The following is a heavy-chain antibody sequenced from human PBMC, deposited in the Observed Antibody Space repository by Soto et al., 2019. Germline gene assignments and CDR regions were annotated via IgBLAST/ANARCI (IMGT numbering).Heavy chain of an antibody. CDR2: ISSSSSYI. CDR1: GLTVSSNY. Sequence: GRSLRLSCAVAGLTVSSNYISWVRPAPGKGLEWVSSISSSSSYIYYADSGTGRFTIARDNAKNSLYLQTNSPIAEDTAVDYCARDFDCGDYRGPNHYSYGRDVWGQGPPVTVSS. CDR3: ARDFDCGDYRGPNHYSYGRDV. V-gene: IGHV3-21*01. J-gene: IGHJ6*02. D-gene: IGHD4-17*01.